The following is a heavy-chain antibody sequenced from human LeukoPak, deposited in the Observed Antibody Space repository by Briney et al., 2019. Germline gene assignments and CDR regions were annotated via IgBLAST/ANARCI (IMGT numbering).Heavy chain of an antibody. CDR3: TTGLQLLYDGLQLDY. CDR2: IKSKTDGGTT. V-gene: IGHV3-15*01. CDR1: GFTSSNAW. J-gene: IGHJ4*02. Sequence: GGSLRLSCAAPGFTSSNAWMSWVRQAPGKGLEWVGRIKSKTDGGTTDYAAPVKGRFTISRDDSKNTLYLQMNSLKTEDTAVYYCTTGLQLLYDGLQLDYWGQGTLVTVSS. D-gene: IGHD2-2*02.